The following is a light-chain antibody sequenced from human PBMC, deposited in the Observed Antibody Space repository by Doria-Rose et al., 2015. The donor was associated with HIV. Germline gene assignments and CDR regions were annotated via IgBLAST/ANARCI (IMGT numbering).Light chain of an antibody. CDR1: QSFSSTY. J-gene: IGKJ1*01. CDR3: HQYGTSWT. Sequence: TQSPGTLSLSPGERATLSCRASQSFSSTYSAWYQQKPGQAPSLLIYDGSTRATGIPDRFSASGSGTDCTLTINRLEPEDFALYYCHQYGTSWTFGQGTKVEI. V-gene: IGKV3-20*01. CDR2: DGS.